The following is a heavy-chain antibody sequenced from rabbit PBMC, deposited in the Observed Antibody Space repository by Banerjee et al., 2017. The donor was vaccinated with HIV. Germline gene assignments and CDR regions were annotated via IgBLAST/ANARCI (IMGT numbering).Heavy chain of an antibody. CDR1: GSDISSYN. J-gene: IGHJ4*01. Sequence: QSLEESGGGLVTPGGTLTLTCTASGSDISSYNMCWVRQAPGKGLEWIAFLYPIYGATDYASWVNGRFTVSLDNAQNTVFLQMTSLTAADTATYFCARGLVAGVLDLWGPGTLVTVS. D-gene: IGHD3-3*01. CDR2: LYPIYGAT. V-gene: IGHV1S43*01. CDR3: ARGLVAGVLDL.